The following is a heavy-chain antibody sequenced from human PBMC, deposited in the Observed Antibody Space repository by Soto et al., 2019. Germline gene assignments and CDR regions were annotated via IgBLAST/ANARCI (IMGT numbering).Heavy chain of an antibody. D-gene: IGHD6-6*01. CDR3: ARDAYSSSSYAPLDALDI. CDR1: GYTFTGYY. J-gene: IGHJ3*02. Sequence: ASVKVSCKASGYTFTGYYMHWVRQAPGQGLEWMGWINPNSGGTNYAQKFQGWVTMTRDTSISTAYMELSRLRSDDTAVYYCARDAYSSSSYAPLDALDIWGQGTMVTVSS. V-gene: IGHV1-2*04. CDR2: INPNSGGT.